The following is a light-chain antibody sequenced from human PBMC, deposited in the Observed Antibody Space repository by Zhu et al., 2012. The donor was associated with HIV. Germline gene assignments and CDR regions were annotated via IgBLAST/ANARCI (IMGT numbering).Light chain of an antibody. Sequence: EIVLTQSPGTLSLSPGERATLSCRASQTVSRNYLAWYQQKPGQPPRLLIYSASRRVTGIPDRFSGSGSGTDLTLTISRLEPEDFAVYYCQHYVPSPMYTFGQGTKLEIK. CDR1: QTVSRNY. J-gene: IGKJ2*01. CDR2: SAS. V-gene: IGKV3-20*01. CDR3: QHYVPSPMYT.